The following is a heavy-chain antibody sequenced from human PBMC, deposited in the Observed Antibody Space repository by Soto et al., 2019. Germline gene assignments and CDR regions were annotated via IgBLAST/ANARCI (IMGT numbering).Heavy chain of an antibody. D-gene: IGHD6-13*01. CDR3: AKELRPDGRYDLDY. J-gene: IGHJ4*02. CDR1: GFTFRTYA. CDR2: IVGDASSI. V-gene: IGHV3-23*03. Sequence: WWVLRLSCAAYGFTFRTYAINWVRQAPGKGLEWVAVIVGDASSIDYADSVKGRFTISRDNSKNIMYLQMTSLKVEDTATYFCAKELRPDGRYDLDYWGQGTQATVSS.